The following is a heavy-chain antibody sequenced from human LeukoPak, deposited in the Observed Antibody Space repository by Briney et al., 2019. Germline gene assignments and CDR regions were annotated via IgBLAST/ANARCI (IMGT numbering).Heavy chain of an antibody. V-gene: IGHV3-7*01. D-gene: IGHD1-26*01. CDR2: IKQDGSEK. J-gene: IGHJ6*02. Sequence: SGGSLRLSCAASGFTFSSYWMSWVRQAPGKGLEWVANIKQDGSEKYYVDSVKGRFTISRDNAKNSLYLQMNGLRAEDTAVYYCAREWRELLYYYYGMDVWGQGTTVTVSS. CDR1: GFTFSSYW. CDR3: AREWRELLYYYYGMDV.